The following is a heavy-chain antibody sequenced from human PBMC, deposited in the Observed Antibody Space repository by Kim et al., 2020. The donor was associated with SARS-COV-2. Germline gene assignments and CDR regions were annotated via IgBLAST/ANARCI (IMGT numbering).Heavy chain of an antibody. V-gene: IGHV3-13*01. CDR2: IGTAGDT. J-gene: IGHJ6*02. D-gene: IGHD3-3*01. CDR1: GFTFSSYD. CDR3: ARAPVVDFWSGYYSQDYYYYGMDV. Sequence: GGSLRLSCAASGFTFSSYDMHWVRQAPGKGLEWVSAIGTAGDTYYPGSVKGRFTISRENAKNSLYLQMNSLRAGDTAVYYCARAPVVDFWSGYYSQDYYYYGMDVWGQGTTVTVSS.